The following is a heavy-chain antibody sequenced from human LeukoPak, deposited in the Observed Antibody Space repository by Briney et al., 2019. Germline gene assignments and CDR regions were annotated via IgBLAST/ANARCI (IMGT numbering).Heavy chain of an antibody. D-gene: IGHD5-18*01. V-gene: IGHV3-7*03. CDR2: IKQDGSEK. CDR3: ARESRLPEFSFDI. J-gene: IGHJ3*02. Sequence: PGGSLRLSCAASGFTFSSYWMSWVRQAPGKGLEWVANIKQDGSEKYYVDSVKGRFTISRDNSKNTLYLQMNSLRAEDTAVYYCARESRLPEFSFDIWGQGTMVTVSS. CDR1: GFTFSSYW.